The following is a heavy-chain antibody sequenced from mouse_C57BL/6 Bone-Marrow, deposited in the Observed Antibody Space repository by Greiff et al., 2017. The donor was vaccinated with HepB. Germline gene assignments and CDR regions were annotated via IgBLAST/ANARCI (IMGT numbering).Heavy chain of an antibody. J-gene: IGHJ2*01. CDR1: GFTFSDAW. CDR2: IRNKANNHAT. D-gene: IGHD2-2*01. V-gene: IGHV6-6*01. Sequence: EVQLQESGGGLVQPGGSMKLSCAASGFTFSDAWMDWVRQSPEKGLEWVAEIRNKANNHATYYAESVKGRFTISRDDSKSSVYLQMNSLRAEDTGIYYCTREGGYPFDYWGQGTTLTVSS. CDR3: TREGGYPFDY.